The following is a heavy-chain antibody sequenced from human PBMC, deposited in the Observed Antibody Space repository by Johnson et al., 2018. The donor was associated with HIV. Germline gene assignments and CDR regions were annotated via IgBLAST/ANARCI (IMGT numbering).Heavy chain of an antibody. V-gene: IGHV3-20*04. Sequence: MLLVESGGGLVQPGGSLRLSCAASGFTFSSYGMHWVRQGPGKGLEWVSGINWNGGSTGYADSVKGRFTISRDSSKNTLYLQMNSLRAADTALYYCARGGAVIAAAEDAFDIWGQGTMVTVSS. CDR2: INWNGGST. D-gene: IGHD6-13*01. J-gene: IGHJ3*02. CDR1: GFTFSSYG. CDR3: ARGGAVIAAAEDAFDI.